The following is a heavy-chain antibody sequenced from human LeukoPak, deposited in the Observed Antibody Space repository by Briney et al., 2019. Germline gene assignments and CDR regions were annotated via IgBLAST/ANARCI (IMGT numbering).Heavy chain of an antibody. CDR2: ISGSGGST. D-gene: IGHD2-2*01. J-gene: IGHJ4*02. CDR3: AKGIVVVPAAPTDY. V-gene: IGHV3-23*01. CDR1: GFTFSSYW. Sequence: GGSLRLSCAASGFTFSSYWMSWVRQAPGKGLEWVSAISGSGGSTYYADSVKGRFTISRDNSKNTLYLQMNSLRAEDTAVYYCAKGIVVVPAAPTDYWGQGTLVTVSS.